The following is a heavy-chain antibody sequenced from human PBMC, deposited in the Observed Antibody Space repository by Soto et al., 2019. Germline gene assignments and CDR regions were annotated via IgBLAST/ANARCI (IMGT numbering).Heavy chain of an antibody. CDR2: SSYDGRET. V-gene: IGHV3-30*03. J-gene: IGHJ4*02. CDR3: ARDSGWPILNFDN. Sequence: GGSLRLSCAAPDFDFSSYGIHWVRQAPGKVLEWVAASSYDGRETFYADSAKGRFTVSKEMSKNTAFLQMNALRHEDTAVYFCARDSGWPILNFDNWGQGTPVNASS. D-gene: IGHD3-10*01. CDR1: DFDFSSYG.